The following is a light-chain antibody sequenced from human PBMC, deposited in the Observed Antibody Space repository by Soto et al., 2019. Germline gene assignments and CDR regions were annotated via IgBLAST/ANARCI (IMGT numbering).Light chain of an antibody. CDR2: GAS. CDR1: QTVTTD. Sequence: EIVMTQSPVTLSVSPGERATLSCRASQTVTTDLAWYQQKPGQAPRLVIHGASTRATDFPARFSGSGSGTDFTLTISSLEPEDFAVYYCQQRSNWWTFGQGTKVDIK. V-gene: IGKV3-11*01. CDR3: QQRSNWWT. J-gene: IGKJ1*01.